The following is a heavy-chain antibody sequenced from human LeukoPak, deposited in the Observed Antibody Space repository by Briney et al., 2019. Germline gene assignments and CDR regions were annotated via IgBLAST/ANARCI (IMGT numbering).Heavy chain of an antibody. D-gene: IGHD6-19*01. J-gene: IGHJ3*02. CDR3: AREFSSGWYGDDAFDI. CDR1: GFTFSSYE. V-gene: IGHV3-48*03. CDR2: ISSSGSTI. Sequence: PGGSLRLSCAASGFTFSSYEMNWVRQAPGRGLEWVSYISSSGSTIYYADSVKGRFTISRDNAKNSLYLQMNSLRAEDTAVYYCAREFSSGWYGDDAFDIWGQGTMVTVSS.